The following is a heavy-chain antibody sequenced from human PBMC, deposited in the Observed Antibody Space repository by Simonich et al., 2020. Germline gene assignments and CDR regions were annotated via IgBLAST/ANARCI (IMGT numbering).Heavy chain of an antibody. CDR3: ARLPDY. J-gene: IGHJ4*02. V-gene: IGHV4-59*08. CDR1: GGSTSSYY. CDR2: IYYSGST. Sequence: QVRLQESGPGLVKPSETLSLTCTVSGGSTSSYYWSWIRQHPGKRLEWIGDIYYSGSTHYNPSLKRRVTISVDTAKNQFSLKLSSVTAADTAVYYCARLPDYWGQGTLVTVSS.